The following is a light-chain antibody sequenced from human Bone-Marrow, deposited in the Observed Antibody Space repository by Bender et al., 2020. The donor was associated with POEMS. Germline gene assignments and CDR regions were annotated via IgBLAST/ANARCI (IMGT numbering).Light chain of an antibody. J-gene: IGLJ1*01. Sequence: QPALTQPPSVSGAPGQRVTIPCTGSSSNIGAGYDVHWYQQVPTRAPKLIIYGNDNWPSGVPGRFSGSKYGTSAYLAISGLQTEDEDDDYCHYYDTGVNCYVFGTGTKITVL. CDR3: HYYDTGVNCYV. V-gene: IGLV1-40*01. CDR1: SSNIGAGYD. CDR2: GND.